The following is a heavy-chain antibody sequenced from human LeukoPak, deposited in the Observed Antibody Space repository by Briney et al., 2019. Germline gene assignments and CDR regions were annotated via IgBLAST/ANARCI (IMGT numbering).Heavy chain of an antibody. D-gene: IGHD5-12*01. J-gene: IGHJ5*02. CDR2: ISYDGSIK. V-gene: IGHV3-30*04. CDR3: AKDWDIVATNSGWFDP. Sequence: QTGGSLRLSCAASGFTFSRNAMHWVRQAPGKGLEWVSVISYDGSIKYYADSVKGRFTISRDNSKNTLYLQMNSLRAEDTAVYYCAKDWDIVATNSGWFDPWGQGTLVTVSS. CDR1: GFTFSRNA.